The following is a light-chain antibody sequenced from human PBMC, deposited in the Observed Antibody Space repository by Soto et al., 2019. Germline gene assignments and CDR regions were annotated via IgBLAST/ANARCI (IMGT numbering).Light chain of an antibody. CDR2: AAS. V-gene: IGKV1-6*01. Sequence: AIQMTQAPSSLSASVGDRVTITCRASQGIRNDLAWFQQKPGKAPKLLIYAASNLKSGVPARVSGSGSDTDFSVPISSLQPEDFATYYCLQRYYYPLTFGPGTKVDIK. CDR3: LQRYYYPLT. J-gene: IGKJ3*01. CDR1: QGIRND.